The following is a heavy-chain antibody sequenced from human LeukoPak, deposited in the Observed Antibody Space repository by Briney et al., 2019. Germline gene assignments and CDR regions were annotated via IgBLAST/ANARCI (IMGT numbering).Heavy chain of an antibody. J-gene: IGHJ6*03. CDR3: ARAEVGSTLTYYYYYMDV. V-gene: IGHV3-48*01. D-gene: IGHD1-26*01. Sequence: SVKGRFTISRDNAKNSLYLQMNSLRAEDTAVYYCARAEVGSTLTYYYYYMDVWGKGTTVTVSS.